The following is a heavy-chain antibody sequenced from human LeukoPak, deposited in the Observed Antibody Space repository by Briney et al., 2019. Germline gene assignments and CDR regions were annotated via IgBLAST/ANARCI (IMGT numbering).Heavy chain of an antibody. V-gene: IGHV3-48*03. Sequence: GGSLRLSCTDSGFTFSSHDMNWVRQAPGKGLEWVSYISSGGYTTRYADSVRGRFTISRDNAKNSLYLQLNSLRAEDTAVYYCAREGSSYAPSEPFYFDYWGQGTLVTVSS. CDR1: GFTFSSHD. D-gene: IGHD3-10*01. CDR3: AREGSSYAPSEPFYFDY. CDR2: ISSGGYTT. J-gene: IGHJ4*02.